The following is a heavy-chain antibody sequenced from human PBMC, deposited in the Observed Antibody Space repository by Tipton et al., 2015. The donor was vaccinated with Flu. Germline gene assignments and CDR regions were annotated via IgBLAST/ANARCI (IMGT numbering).Heavy chain of an antibody. Sequence: SLRLSCAASGFTFSSYSMNWVRQAPGKGLEWVSYISSSSSTIYYADSVKGRFTISRDNAKNSLYLQMNSLRAEDTAVYYCARREAAAGTNYYYYYMDVWGKGTTVTVSS. CDR3: ARREAAAGTNYYYYYMDV. V-gene: IGHV3-48*04. D-gene: IGHD6-13*01. CDR2: ISSSSSTI. J-gene: IGHJ6*03. CDR1: GFTFSSYS.